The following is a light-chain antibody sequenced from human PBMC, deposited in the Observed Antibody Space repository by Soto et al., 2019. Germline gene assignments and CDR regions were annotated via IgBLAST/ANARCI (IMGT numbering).Light chain of an antibody. Sequence: QSVLTQPPSAFGSPGQSVTISCTGTSSDVGGYNYVSWYQQHPGKAPKLVIYEVSKRPSGVPDRFSGSKSGNTASLTVSGLQAEDEADYYCSSYAGSNNFDVFGTGTKVTVL. CDR2: EVS. CDR3: SSYAGSNNFDV. V-gene: IGLV2-8*01. J-gene: IGLJ1*01. CDR1: SSDVGGYNY.